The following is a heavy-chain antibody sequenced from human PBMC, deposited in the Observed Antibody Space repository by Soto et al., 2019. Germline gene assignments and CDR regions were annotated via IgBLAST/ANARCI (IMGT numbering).Heavy chain of an antibody. CDR1: GGSISSYY. Sequence: SETLSLTCTVSGGSISSYYWSWIRQPPGKGLEWIGYIYYSGSTNYNPSLKSRVTISVDTSKNQFSLKLSSVTAADTAVYYCARDKIGHLDYWGQGTLVTVSS. CDR3: ARDKIGHLDY. V-gene: IGHV4-59*01. CDR2: IYYSGST. D-gene: IGHD3-16*01. J-gene: IGHJ4*02.